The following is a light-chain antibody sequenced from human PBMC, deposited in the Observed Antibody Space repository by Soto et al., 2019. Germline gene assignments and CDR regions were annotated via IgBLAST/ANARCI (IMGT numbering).Light chain of an antibody. V-gene: IGKV3-15*01. CDR1: HSVSSD. CDR3: QQYNNWPPT. CDR2: GAS. J-gene: IGKJ5*01. Sequence: EIVLTQSPATLSLSRAERATLPCTASHSVSSDLAWYQQKNGQAPRXXIYGASTRAIGIPARFSGSGSGTEFTLTISSLQSEDFAVYYCQQYNNWPPTFGQGTRLEIK.